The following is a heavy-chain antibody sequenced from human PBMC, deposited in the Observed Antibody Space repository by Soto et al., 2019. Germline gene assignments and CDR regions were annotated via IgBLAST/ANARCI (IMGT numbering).Heavy chain of an antibody. CDR2: IRQSGDRS. Sequence: PGGSLRLSCAASGFIFSNFAMYWVRRAPGKGLEWVSSIRQSGDRSSYADSAKGRFTISRDNSKNTLYLQMNSLRAEDTAVYYCASSTMSRADILTGYLDYWGQRTLVTVPS. D-gene: IGHD3-9*01. V-gene: IGHV3-23*01. J-gene: IGHJ4*02. CDR1: GFIFSNFA. CDR3: ASSTMSRADILTGYLDY.